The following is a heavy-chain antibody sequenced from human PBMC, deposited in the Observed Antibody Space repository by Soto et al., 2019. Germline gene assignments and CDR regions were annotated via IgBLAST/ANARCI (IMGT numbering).Heavy chain of an antibody. J-gene: IGHJ6*02. Sequence: GESMQISCKGSGYSFSSYWITWVRQMPGKGLEWMGRIDPSDSYISYSPSFQGHVTISADKSINTAYLQWSSLKASDTAMYYCARQPHMNTGGDYYYVMFCWGQGTTVTVS. CDR1: GYSFSSYW. V-gene: IGHV5-10-1*01. CDR2: IDPSDSYI. CDR3: ARQPHMNTGGDYYYVMFC. D-gene: IGHD7-27*01.